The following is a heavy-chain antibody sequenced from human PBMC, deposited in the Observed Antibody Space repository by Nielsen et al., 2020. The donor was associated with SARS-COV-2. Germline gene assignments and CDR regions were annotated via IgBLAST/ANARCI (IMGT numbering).Heavy chain of an antibody. CDR2: IYPSGST. D-gene: IGHD1-7*01. J-gene: IGHJ4*02. Sequence: GSLRLSCGVYGGSFSEYYWTWIRQAPGKGLAWIGEIYPSGSTNYNPSLKSRVTISVDTSKMQFSLELRSVTAADTAVYYCARTILPNWDYRAYDYWGQGALVTVSS. V-gene: IGHV4-34*01. CDR3: ARTILPNWDYRAYDY. CDR1: GGSFSEYY.